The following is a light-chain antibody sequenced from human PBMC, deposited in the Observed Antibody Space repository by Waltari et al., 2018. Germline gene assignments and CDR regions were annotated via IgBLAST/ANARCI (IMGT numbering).Light chain of an antibody. CDR2: GAS. V-gene: IGKV3-15*01. J-gene: IGKJ2*01. CDR3: QQYNNWPLYT. CDR1: QSVSSN. Sequence: EIVMTQSPATLSVSPGDRATRSCRASQSVSSNLAWYQQKPGQAPRLLIYGASTRATGIPARFSGSGSGTEFTLTISSMQSEDFAVYYCQQYNNWPLYTFGQGTKLEIK.